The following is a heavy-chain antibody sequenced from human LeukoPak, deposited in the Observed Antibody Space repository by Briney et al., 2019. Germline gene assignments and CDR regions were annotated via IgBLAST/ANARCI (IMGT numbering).Heavy chain of an antibody. Sequence: ASVKVSCKASGYTFTGYYMHWVRQAPGQGLEWMGWINPNSGGTNYAQKSQGRVTMTRDTSISTAYMELSRLRSDDTAVYYCARAFYGDYASYYYYYGMDVWGQGTTVTVSS. J-gene: IGHJ6*02. CDR2: INPNSGGT. D-gene: IGHD4-17*01. CDR3: ARAFYGDYASYYYYYGMDV. CDR1: GYTFTGYY. V-gene: IGHV1-2*02.